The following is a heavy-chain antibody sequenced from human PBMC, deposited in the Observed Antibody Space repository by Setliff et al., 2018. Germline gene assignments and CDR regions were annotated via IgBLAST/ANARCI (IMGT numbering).Heavy chain of an antibody. D-gene: IGHD3-3*01. CDR3: ARRETYYNFWSGYYAY. CDR2: IYYSGGT. Sequence: SETLSLTCTVSGGSISSSSYYWGWIRQPPGKGLECIGSIYYSGGTYYNPSLKSRVTISVDTSKNQFSLKLSSVTAADTAVYYCARRETYYNFWSGYYAYWGQGTLVTVSS. J-gene: IGHJ4*02. CDR1: GGSISSSSYY. V-gene: IGHV4-39*07.